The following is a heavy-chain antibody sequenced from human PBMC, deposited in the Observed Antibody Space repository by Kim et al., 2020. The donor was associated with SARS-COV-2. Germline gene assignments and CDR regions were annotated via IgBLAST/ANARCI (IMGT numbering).Heavy chain of an antibody. Sequence: GGSLRLSCAASGFTFSSYSMNWVRQAPGKGLEWVSSISSSSSYIYYADSVKGRFTISRDNAKNSLYLQMNSLRAEDTAVYYCAREGAVGAAVTQDYYFGMDVWGQGTTVTVSS. D-gene: IGHD2-15*01. V-gene: IGHV3-21*01. CDR3: AREGAVGAAVTQDYYFGMDV. J-gene: IGHJ6*02. CDR2: ISSSSSYI. CDR1: GFTFSSYS.